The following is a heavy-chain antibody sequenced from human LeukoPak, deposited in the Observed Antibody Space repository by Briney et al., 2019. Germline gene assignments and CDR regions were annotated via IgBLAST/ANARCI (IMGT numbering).Heavy chain of an antibody. J-gene: IGHJ4*02. V-gene: IGHV4-34*01. CDR1: GGSFSGYS. CDR3: ASGGWYSGY. D-gene: IGHD6-19*01. Sequence: SETLSLTSAVYGGSFSGYSLTWIRQPPGKGLEWIGEINHSGSTNYNPSLKSRVTISVDTSKNQFSLKLTSVTAADRAVYYCASGGWYSGYWGQGTLVTVSS. CDR2: INHSGST.